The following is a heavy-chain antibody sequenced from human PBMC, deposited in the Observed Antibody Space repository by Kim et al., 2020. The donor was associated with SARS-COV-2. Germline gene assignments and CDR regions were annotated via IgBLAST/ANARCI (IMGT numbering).Heavy chain of an antibody. J-gene: IGHJ4*02. D-gene: IGHD5-18*01. V-gene: IGHV4-61*03. Sequence: NSNPSLKSRVPISVDTSKNHFSLKPSSVTAADSAVYYCARRSMVTGLAYWGQGTLVPVSS. CDR3: ARRSMVTGLAY.